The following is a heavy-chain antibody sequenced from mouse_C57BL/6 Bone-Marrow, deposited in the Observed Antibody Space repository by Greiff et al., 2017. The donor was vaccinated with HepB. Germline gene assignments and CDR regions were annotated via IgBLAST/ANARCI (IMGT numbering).Heavy chain of an antibody. Sequence: EVQLVESGGGLVQPGGSLSLSCAASGFTFTDYYMSWVRQPPGKALEWLGFIRNKANGYTTEYSSSVKGRFTISRANSQSILYLQMNALRAEDSATYSGAKYRAYDYDVDYYAMDYWGQGTSVTVSS. J-gene: IGHJ4*01. V-gene: IGHV7-3*01. CDR2: IRNKANGYTT. D-gene: IGHD2-4*01. CDR3: AKYRAYDYDVDYYAMDY. CDR1: GFTFTDYY.